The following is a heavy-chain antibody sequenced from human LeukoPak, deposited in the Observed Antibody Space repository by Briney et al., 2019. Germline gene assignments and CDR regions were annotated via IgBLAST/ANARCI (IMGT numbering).Heavy chain of an antibody. CDR1: GFTFSSSW. D-gene: IGHD3-16*01. CDR3: ARDPGYESWSPFWGGMDV. Sequence: GGSLRLSCAASGFTFSSSWMHWVRQAPGKGLVWVSRITRDGSSTTYADSVKGRFTTSRDNAKNTLYLQMDSLRDDDAAVYYCARDPGYESWSPFWGGMDVWGNGTTVIVSS. CDR2: ITRDGSST. V-gene: IGHV3-74*01. J-gene: IGHJ6*04.